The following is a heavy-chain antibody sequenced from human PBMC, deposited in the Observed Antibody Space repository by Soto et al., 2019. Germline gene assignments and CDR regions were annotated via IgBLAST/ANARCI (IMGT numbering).Heavy chain of an antibody. CDR2: ITGGGDTT. CDR1: GFTFSSFA. J-gene: IGHJ4*02. Sequence: GGSLRLSCAASGFTFSSFAMSWVRQAPGRGLEWVSAITGGGDTTYYADSVRGRFTISRDNSKNTLYLQMNSLRAEDTAVYYCAKFRGATYGQLFFDYWGQGTLVTVSS. D-gene: IGHD1-1*01. CDR3: AKFRGATYGQLFFDY. V-gene: IGHV3-23*01.